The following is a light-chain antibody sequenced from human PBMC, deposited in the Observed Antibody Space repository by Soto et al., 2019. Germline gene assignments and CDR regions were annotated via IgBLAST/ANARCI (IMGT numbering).Light chain of an antibody. CDR2: DAS. CDR3: QQFNSYPRT. CDR1: QGISSA. V-gene: IGKV1-13*02. Sequence: AIPLTQSPSSLSASVGDRVTITCRASQGISSALAWYQQKPGKAPRFLIYDASSLETGVPSRFSGSGSGTDFTLTISSLQPEDFATYYCQQFNSYPRTFGQGTKVEVK. J-gene: IGKJ1*01.